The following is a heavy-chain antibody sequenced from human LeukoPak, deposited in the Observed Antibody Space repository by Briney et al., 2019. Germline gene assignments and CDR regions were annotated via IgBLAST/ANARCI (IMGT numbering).Heavy chain of an antibody. V-gene: IGHV3-21*06. CDR1: GLTFSTSG. D-gene: IGHD1-14*01. CDR2: IGPTGSYR. J-gene: IGHJ4*02. Sequence: GGSLRLSCTASGLTFSTSGFNWVRQAPGKGLEWVASIGPTGSYRYHADSIKGRFTISIDNANNFLYLQMNSLRAEDTAVYYCATETNGRHYDYWGQGTLLTVSS. CDR3: ATETNGRHYDY.